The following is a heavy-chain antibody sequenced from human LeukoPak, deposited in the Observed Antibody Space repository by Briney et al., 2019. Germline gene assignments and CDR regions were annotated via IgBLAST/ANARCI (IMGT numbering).Heavy chain of an antibody. D-gene: IGHD7-27*01. CDR3: ATRTGGATYYYYGMDV. Sequence: AGSLRLSCAASRFTFSAFGMHWLRHAPGMGLEWVATLRYDGNDKPYADSVKGRFIISRDNSKNTLYLQMNSLRVEDTAVYYCATRTGGATYYYYGMDVWGQGTTVAVSS. CDR1: RFTFSAFG. CDR2: LRYDGNDK. J-gene: IGHJ6*02. V-gene: IGHV3-30*02.